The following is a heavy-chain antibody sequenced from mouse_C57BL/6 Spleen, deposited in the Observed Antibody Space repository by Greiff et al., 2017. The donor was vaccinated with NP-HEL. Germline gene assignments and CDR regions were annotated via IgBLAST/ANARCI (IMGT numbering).Heavy chain of an antibody. D-gene: IGHD2-5*01. Sequence: EVKLMESGGGLVQPKGSLKLSCAASGFSFNTYAMNWVRQAPGKGLEWVARIRSKSNNYATYYADSVKDRFTISRDDSESMLYLQMNNLKTEDTAMYYCVRPYYSNYEFAYWGQGTLVTVSA. CDR2: IRSKSNNYAT. J-gene: IGHJ3*01. CDR3: VRPYYSNYEFAY. V-gene: IGHV10-1*01. CDR1: GFSFNTYA.